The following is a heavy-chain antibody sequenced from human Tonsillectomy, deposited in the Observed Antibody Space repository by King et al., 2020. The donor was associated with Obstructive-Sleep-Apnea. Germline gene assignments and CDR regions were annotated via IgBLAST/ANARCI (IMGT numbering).Heavy chain of an antibody. V-gene: IGHV3-21*06. CDR3: ARDARYTGSNGVVFDI. Sequence: VQLVESGGGLVKPGGSLRLSCAASGFIFSSYNMNWVRQAPGKGLEWVSSISESSSYIYYRYSVKGRFTISRENAKNSLYLQMNSLRAEDTAVYYCARDARYTGSNGVVFDIWGQGTMVTVSS. CDR1: GFIFSSYN. CDR2: ISESSSYI. D-gene: IGHD2-2*02. J-gene: IGHJ3*02.